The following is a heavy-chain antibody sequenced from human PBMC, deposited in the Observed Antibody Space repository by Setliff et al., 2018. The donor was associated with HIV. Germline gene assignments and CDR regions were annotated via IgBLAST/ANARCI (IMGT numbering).Heavy chain of an antibody. CDR3: ARDSGGWYPTGDYYYYMDV. J-gene: IGHJ6*03. CDR1: GFTFSSYS. CDR2: ISSSSSTI. D-gene: IGHD6-19*01. Sequence: PGGSLRLSCAASGFTFSSYSMNWVRQAPGKGLEWVSYISSSSSTIYYADSVKGRFTISRDNAKNSRYLQMNSLRAEDTAVYYCARDSGGWYPTGDYYYYMDVWGKGTTVTVSS. V-gene: IGHV3-48*01.